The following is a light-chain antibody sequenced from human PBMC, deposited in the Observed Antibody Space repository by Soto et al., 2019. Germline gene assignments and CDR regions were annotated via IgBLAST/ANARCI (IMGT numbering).Light chain of an antibody. CDR2: SAS. CDR3: LQHSDYPFT. CDR1: QGIRDA. Sequence: DIQMTQSPSSLSASVGDRVIITCRASQGIRDALGWYQQKPGKVPKRLIYSASSLQNGVPSRFSGSGSETVFTLTISSPQPEDFATYFCLQHSDYPFTFGQGTRLEI. V-gene: IGKV1-17*01. J-gene: IGKJ2*01.